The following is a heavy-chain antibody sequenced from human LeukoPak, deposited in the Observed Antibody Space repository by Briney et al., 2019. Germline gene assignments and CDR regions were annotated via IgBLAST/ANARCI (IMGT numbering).Heavy chain of an antibody. Sequence: SETLSLTCAVYGGSFSGYYWSWIRQPPGKGLEWIGEINHSGSTNYNPSLKSRVTISVDTSKNQFSLKLTSVTAADTAVYYCARSRITFDSSGYGDALDVWGPGTMVTVSA. J-gene: IGHJ3*01. CDR2: INHSGST. CDR3: ARSRITFDSSGYGDALDV. D-gene: IGHD3-22*01. CDR1: GGSFSGYY. V-gene: IGHV4-34*01.